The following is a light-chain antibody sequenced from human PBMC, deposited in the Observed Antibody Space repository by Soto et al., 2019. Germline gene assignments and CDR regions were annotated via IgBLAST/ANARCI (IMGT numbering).Light chain of an antibody. V-gene: IGLV2-11*02. CDR3: CSHAGSYTFL. CDR2: DVS. CDR1: SSDVAKYDY. Sequence: SALTQPRYVSASPGQSGTISCPGNSSDVAKYDYVSWYQQSPARAPKLLIYDVSKRPSGVPDRFSGSKSGNTASLTISYIQADDEADYYCCSHAGSYTFLLGTGTKV. J-gene: IGLJ1*01.